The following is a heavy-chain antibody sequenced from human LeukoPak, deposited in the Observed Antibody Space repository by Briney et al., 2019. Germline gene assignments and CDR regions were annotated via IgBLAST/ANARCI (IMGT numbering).Heavy chain of an antibody. J-gene: IGHJ3*01. CDR2: IYYSGST. CDR1: GGSISSSRYY. D-gene: IGHD3-22*01. Sequence: SETLSLTCTVSGGSISSSRYYWGWIRQPPGKGLEWIGSIYYSGSTYYNPSLKSRVTISVDTSKNQFSLRLSSVTAADTAVYYCARLGQGITMIVHWGQGTMVTVSS. V-gene: IGHV4-39*07. CDR3: ARLGQGITMIVH.